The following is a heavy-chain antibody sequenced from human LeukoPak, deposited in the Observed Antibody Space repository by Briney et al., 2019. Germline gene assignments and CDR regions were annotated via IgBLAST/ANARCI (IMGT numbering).Heavy chain of an antibody. CDR1: GGSISSGGYY. Sequence: SETLSLTCTVSGGSISSGGYYWSWIRQHPGKGLEWIGYIYYSGSTYYNPSLKSRVTISVDTSKNQFSLKLSSVTAADTAVYYCARDGPYYYGSTHSNGFTPGGKGPRVTVSS. CDR3: ARDGPYYYGSTHSNGFTP. J-gene: IGHJ5*02. D-gene: IGHD3-22*01. V-gene: IGHV4-31*03. CDR2: IYYSGST.